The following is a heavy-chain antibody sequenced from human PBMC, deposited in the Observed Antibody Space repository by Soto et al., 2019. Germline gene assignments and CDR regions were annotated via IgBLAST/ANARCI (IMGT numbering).Heavy chain of an antibody. CDR2: ISGSGDST. V-gene: IGHV3-23*01. CDR1: GFTFSSYA. CDR3: AKGVPGIAVAGTGYFQH. D-gene: IGHD6-19*01. J-gene: IGHJ1*01. Sequence: EVHLLESGGGLVQPGGSLRLSCAASGFTFSSYAMSWVRQAPGKGLEWVSGISGSGDSTYYADSVKGRFTISRDNSKNTLYLQMNSLRAEDTAVYYCAKGVPGIAVAGTGYFQHWGQGTLVTVSS.